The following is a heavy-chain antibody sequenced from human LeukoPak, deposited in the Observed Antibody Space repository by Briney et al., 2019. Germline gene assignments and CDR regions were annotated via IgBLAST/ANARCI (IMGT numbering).Heavy chain of an antibody. CDR2: ISYDGSNK. CDR3: AKDRHQSTAMASDFDY. CDR1: GFTFSSYG. J-gene: IGHJ4*02. Sequence: GGSLRLSCAASGFTFSSYGMHWVRQAPGKGLEWVAVISYDGSNKYYADSVKGRFTISRDNSKNTLYLQMNSLRAEDTAVYNCAKDRHQSTAMASDFDYWGQGTLVTVSS. D-gene: IGHD5-18*01. V-gene: IGHV3-30*18.